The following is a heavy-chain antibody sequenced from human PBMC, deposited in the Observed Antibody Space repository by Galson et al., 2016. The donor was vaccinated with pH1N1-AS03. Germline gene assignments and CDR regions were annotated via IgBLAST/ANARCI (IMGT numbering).Heavy chain of an antibody. CDR1: GDSMDSSSYH. J-gene: IGHJ5*02. CDR2: VYYSGRT. Sequence: TLSLTCSVSGDSMDSSSYHWGWIRQPPGKGLEWIGTVYYSGRTYYNPSLTRRVTISVDVSRRHFSLKLKSVSATDTGVYYCARQATPEGWLHYTWFDPWGQGTLVTVSS. V-gene: IGHV4-39*01. D-gene: IGHD5-24*01. CDR3: ARQATPEGWLHYTWFDP.